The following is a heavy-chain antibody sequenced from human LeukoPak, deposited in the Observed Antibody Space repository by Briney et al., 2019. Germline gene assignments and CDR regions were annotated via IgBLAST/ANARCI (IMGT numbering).Heavy chain of an antibody. CDR2: ISSNGGST. CDR3: VRDASSGSYFDY. J-gene: IGHJ4*02. V-gene: IGHV3-64D*06. Sequence: GVPLTLSCTPSGLPFSIYSMNWVRQAPGEGLEYVSAISSNGGSTDYADAVKGRFTISRDNSRNTLHLQMSSLRVEDSAVYYCVRDASSGSYFDYWGQGTLVTVSS. D-gene: IGHD3-10*01. CDR1: GLPFSIYS.